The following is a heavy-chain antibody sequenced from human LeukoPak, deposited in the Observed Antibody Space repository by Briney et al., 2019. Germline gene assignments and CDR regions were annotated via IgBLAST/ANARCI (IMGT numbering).Heavy chain of an antibody. CDR3: ARGVRNYYYDSSGYYWPSGDY. J-gene: IGHJ4*02. CDR2: INPNSGGT. Sequence: ASVKVSCKASGYTFTSYGISWVRQAPGQGLEWMGWINPNSGGTNYAQKFQGRVTMTRDTSISTAYMELSRLRSDDTAVYYCARGVRNYYYDSSGYYWPSGDYWGQGTLVTVSS. V-gene: IGHV1-2*02. CDR1: GYTFTSYG. D-gene: IGHD3-22*01.